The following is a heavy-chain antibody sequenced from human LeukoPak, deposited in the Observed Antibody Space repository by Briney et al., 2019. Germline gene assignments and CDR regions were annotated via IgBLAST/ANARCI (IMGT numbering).Heavy chain of an antibody. Sequence: SETLSLTCTVSGGSIISSSYYWGWIRQPPGKGLEWIGSIYYSGSTYYNPSLKSRVTISVDTSKNQFSLKLSSVTAADTAVYYCARHPSTLLLWFGEFDYWGQGTLVTVSS. J-gene: IGHJ4*02. CDR1: GGSIISSSYY. CDR2: IYYSGST. V-gene: IGHV4-39*01. CDR3: ARHPSTLLLWFGEFDY. D-gene: IGHD3-10*01.